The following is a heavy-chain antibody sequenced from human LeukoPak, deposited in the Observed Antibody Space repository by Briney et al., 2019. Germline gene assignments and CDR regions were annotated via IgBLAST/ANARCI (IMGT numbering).Heavy chain of an antibody. CDR1: GGTFSSYA. CDR3: ARGSYYDFWSGYYDPLGGVDY. V-gene: IGHV1-69*13. J-gene: IGHJ4*02. Sequence: SVNVSCKASGGTFSSYAISWVRQAPGQGLEWMGGIIPIFGTANYAQKFQGRVTITADESTSTAYMELRSLRSDDTAVYYCARGSYYDFWSGYYDPLGGVDYWGQGTLVTVSS. CDR2: IIPIFGTA. D-gene: IGHD3-3*01.